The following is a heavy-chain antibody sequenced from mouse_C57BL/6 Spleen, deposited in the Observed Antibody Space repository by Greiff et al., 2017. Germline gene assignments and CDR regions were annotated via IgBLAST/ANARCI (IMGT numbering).Heavy chain of an antibody. Sequence: EVQVVESGPGLVKPSQSLSLTCSVTGYSITSGYYWNWIRQFPGNKLEWMGYISYDGSNNYNPSLKNRISITRDTSKNQFFLKLNSVTTEDTATYYCARKEAWFAYWGQGTLVTVSA. CDR1: GYSITSGYY. CDR3: ARKEAWFAY. CDR2: ISYDGSN. V-gene: IGHV3-6*01. J-gene: IGHJ3*01.